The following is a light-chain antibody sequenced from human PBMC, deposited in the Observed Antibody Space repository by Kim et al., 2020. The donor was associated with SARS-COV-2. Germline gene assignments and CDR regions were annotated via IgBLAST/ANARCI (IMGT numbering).Light chain of an antibody. V-gene: IGKV1-39*01. CDR2: AAS. CDR1: QSISTF. CDR3: RPSYRSPCT. J-gene: IGKJ2*02. Sequence: DIQMTQSPSSLSASVGDRVTITCRASQSISTFLNWYQQKPGRAPKLLIYAASSLQSGVPSRFTGSGSGTDFTLTISSLQPGDFATYYCRPSYRSPCTFGQGTGLEI.